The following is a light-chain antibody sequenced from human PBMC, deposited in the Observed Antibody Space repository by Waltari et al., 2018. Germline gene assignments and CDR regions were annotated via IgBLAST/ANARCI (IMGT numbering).Light chain of an antibody. Sequence: QSALTQPRSASGSPGQSVTISCTGTSRDVGGYNYVSSYQQHPGKVPKLIIFDVSTRPSGVPNRFSGSKSGNTASLTISGLLAEDEADYYCCSYAGSYTLIFGGGTKMTVL. CDR1: SRDVGGYNY. CDR3: CSYAGSYTLI. CDR2: DVS. J-gene: IGLJ2*01. V-gene: IGLV2-11*01.